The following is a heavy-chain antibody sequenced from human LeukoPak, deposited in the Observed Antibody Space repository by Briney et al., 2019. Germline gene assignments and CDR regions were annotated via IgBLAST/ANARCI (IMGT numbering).Heavy chain of an antibody. CDR3: ARDRGTYYYDTTSHYDAFDV. V-gene: IGHV3-7*01. D-gene: IGHD3-22*01. J-gene: IGHJ3*01. Sequence: GGSLRLSCAPSGFTFSTYWMSWVRQAPGKGLEWVANIKQDGSEKYYVDSVKGRFTISRDNAKNSLYLQMNSLRAEDTAVYYCARDRGTYYYDTTSHYDAFDVWGQGTMVTVSS. CDR2: IKQDGSEK. CDR1: GFTFSTYW.